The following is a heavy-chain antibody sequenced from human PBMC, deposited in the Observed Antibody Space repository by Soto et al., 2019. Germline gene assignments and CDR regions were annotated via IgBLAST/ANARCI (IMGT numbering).Heavy chain of an antibody. Sequence: EVQLVESGGGLVQPGGSLRLSCAASGFTVSSNYMSWVRQAPGKGLEWVSVIYSGGSTYYADSVKGRFTISRANSKNTLYLQMNSLRAEDTAVDYCARDYYMIGHDVWGQGTTVTVSS. D-gene: IGHD3-22*01. CDR3: ARDYYMIGHDV. CDR1: GFTVSSNY. CDR2: IYSGGST. J-gene: IGHJ6*02. V-gene: IGHV3-66*01.